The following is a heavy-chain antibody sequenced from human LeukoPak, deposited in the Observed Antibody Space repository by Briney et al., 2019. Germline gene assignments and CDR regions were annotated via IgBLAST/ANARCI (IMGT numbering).Heavy chain of an antibody. CDR3: ARGLPGYFDWLSYYFDY. CDR1: GGSISSGGYY. V-gene: IGHV4-31*03. D-gene: IGHD3-9*01. CDR2: IYYSGST. J-gene: IGHJ4*02. Sequence: SQALSLTCTVSGGSISSGGYYWSWIRQHPGKGPEWIGYIYYSGSTYYNPSLKSRVTISVDTSKNQFSLKLSSVTAADTAVYYCARGLPGYFDWLSYYFDYWGQGTLVTVSS.